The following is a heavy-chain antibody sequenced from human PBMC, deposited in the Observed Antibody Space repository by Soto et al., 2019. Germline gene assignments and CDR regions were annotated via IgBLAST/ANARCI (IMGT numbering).Heavy chain of an antibody. CDR3: AIPSEDSSGYYYGY. J-gene: IGHJ4*02. CDR2: IIPIFGTA. CDR1: GGTFSSYA. D-gene: IGHD3-22*01. V-gene: IGHV1-69*05. Sequence: QVQLVQSGAEVKKPGSSVKVSCKASGGTFSSYAISWVRQAPGQGLEWMGGIIPIFGTANYAQKFQGRVTXXSXEXXSTAYMELSSLRSGDTAVYYCAIPSEDSSGYYYGYWGQGTLVTGSS.